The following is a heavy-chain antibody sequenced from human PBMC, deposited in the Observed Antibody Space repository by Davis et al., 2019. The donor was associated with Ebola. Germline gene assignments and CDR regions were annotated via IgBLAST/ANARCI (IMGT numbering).Heavy chain of an antibody. CDR2: IRYDGSNK. D-gene: IGHD3-16*01. CDR3: AKDRGDGVYVDY. Sequence: GESLKISCAASGFTFSSYGMHWVRQAPGKGLEWVAFIRYDGSNKNYVDSVKGRFTISRDNSKNTLYLQMNSLRVEDTAVYYCAKDRGDGVYVDYWGQGTLVTVSS. V-gene: IGHV3-30*02. J-gene: IGHJ4*02. CDR1: GFTFSSYG.